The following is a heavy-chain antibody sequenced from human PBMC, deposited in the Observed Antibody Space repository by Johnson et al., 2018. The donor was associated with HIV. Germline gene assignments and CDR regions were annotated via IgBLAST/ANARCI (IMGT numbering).Heavy chain of an antibody. CDR2: ISYDGNNK. CDR3: ARGPILEWLSGDGFDM. V-gene: IGHV3-30-3*01. Sequence: QVQLVESGGGVVQPEMSLRLACAASGFTFSSYPMHWVRQAPGKGLEWVAVISYDGNNKYYADSVKGRFTISRDNSKNTLYLKMNSLRVEDTAMYYCARGPILEWLSGDGFDMWGQGTKVTV. CDR1: GFTFSSYP. D-gene: IGHD3-3*01. J-gene: IGHJ3*02.